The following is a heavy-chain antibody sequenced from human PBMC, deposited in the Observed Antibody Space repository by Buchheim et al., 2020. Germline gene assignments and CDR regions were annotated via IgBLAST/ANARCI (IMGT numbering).Heavy chain of an antibody. CDR1: GYTFTGYY. CDR3: AREPYCSSTSCYIYYYGMDV. Sequence: QVQLVQSGAEVKKPGASVKVSCKASGYTFTGYYMHWVRQAPGQGLEWMGRINPNSGGTNYAQKFQGRVTMTRDTSISTAYMELSRLRSDDTAVYYCAREPYCSSTSCYIYYYGMDVWGQGTT. CDR2: INPNSGGT. D-gene: IGHD2-2*02. J-gene: IGHJ6*02. V-gene: IGHV1-2*06.